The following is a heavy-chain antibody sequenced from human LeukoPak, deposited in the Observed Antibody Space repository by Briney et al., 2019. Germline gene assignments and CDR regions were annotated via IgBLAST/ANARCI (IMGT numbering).Heavy chain of an antibody. J-gene: IGHJ4*02. CDR2: ISGSGAST. CDR3: AKNNWPKDYGDHISDY. CDR1: GFTFDTYA. D-gene: IGHD4-17*01. Sequence: GGSLRLSCAASGFTFDTYAMSWVRQAPGKGLEWVSGISGSGASTYYADSVKGRFTISRDNSKNTLYLQMNSLRAEDTAVYYCAKNNWPKDYGDHISDYGGKEPLVTVSS. V-gene: IGHV3-23*01.